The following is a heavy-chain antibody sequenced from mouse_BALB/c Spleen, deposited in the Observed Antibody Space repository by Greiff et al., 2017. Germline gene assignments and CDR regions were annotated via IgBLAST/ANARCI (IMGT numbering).Heavy chain of an antibody. Sequence: EVKLVESGGDLVKPGGSLKLSCAASGFTFSSYGMSWVRQTPDKRLEWVATISSGGSYTYYPDSVKGRFTISRDNAKNTLYLQMSSLKSEDTAMYYCARQDYYGSRGAMDYWGQGTSVTVSS. CDR1: GFTFSSYG. CDR3: ARQDYYGSRGAMDY. CDR2: ISSGGSYT. V-gene: IGHV5-6*01. D-gene: IGHD1-1*01. J-gene: IGHJ4*01.